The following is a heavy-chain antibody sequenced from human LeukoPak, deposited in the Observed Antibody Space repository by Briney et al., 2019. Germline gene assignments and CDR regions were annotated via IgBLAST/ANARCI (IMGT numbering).Heavy chain of an antibody. V-gene: IGHV4-59*04. CDR3: ASQDYYDSSGYYGPGAFDI. CDR2: IYYSGST. CDR1: GGSISSYY. D-gene: IGHD3-22*01. J-gene: IGHJ3*02. Sequence: PSETLSLTCTVSGGSISSYYWSWIRQPPGKGLEWIGYIYYSGSTYYNPSLKSRVTISVDASKNQFSLKLSSVTAADTAVYYCASQDYYDSSGYYGPGAFDIWGQGTMVTVSS.